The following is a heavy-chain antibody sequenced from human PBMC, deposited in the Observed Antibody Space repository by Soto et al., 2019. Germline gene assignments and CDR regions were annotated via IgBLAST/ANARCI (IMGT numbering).Heavy chain of an antibody. D-gene: IGHD3-10*01. CDR1: GFTFSSSA. CDR2: ITSDDKT. J-gene: IGHJ4*02. Sequence: GGSLRLSCAASGFTFSSSAMSWVRQAPGKGLEWVSTITSDDKTYYADSVKGRFTVSRDNFKNTLYLQCNNLRAEDTAIYYCATRGYYRFGYWGQGNLVTVSS. V-gene: IGHV3-23*01. CDR3: ATRGYYRFGY.